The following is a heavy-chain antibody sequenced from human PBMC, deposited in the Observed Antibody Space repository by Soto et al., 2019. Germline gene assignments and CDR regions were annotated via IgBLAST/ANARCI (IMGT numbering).Heavy chain of an antibody. V-gene: IGHV4-59*08. D-gene: IGHD3-10*01. J-gene: IGHJ5*02. CDR3: ARLWFGELLETNWFDP. CDR1: GGSISSYY. CDR2: IYYSGST. Sequence: SETLSLTCTVSGGSISSYYWSWVRQPPGKGLEWIGYIYYSGSTNYNPSLKSRVTISVDTSKNQFSLKLSSVTAADTAVYYCARLWFGELLETNWFDPWGQGTLVTVSS.